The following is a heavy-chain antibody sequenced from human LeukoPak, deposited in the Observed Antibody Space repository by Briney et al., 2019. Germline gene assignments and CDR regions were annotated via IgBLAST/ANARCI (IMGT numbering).Heavy chain of an antibody. CDR1: GFTFDDHA. V-gene: IGHV3-43D*03. CDR2: ISWDGGST. Sequence: GGSLRLSCAASGFTFDDHAMHWVRQAPGKGLEWVSLISWDGGSTYYADSVKGRFTISRDNSKNSLYLQMNSLRAEDTALYYCAKDGRNCSGGSCYFYYYYYMDVWGKGTTVTVSS. J-gene: IGHJ6*03. D-gene: IGHD2-15*01. CDR3: AKDGRNCSGGSCYFYYYYYMDV.